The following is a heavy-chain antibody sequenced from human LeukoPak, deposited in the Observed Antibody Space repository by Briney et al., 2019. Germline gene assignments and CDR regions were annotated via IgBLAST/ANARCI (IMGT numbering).Heavy chain of an antibody. J-gene: IGHJ3*02. CDR3: ARWGPDDAFDI. CDR2: IYHSGST. D-gene: IGHD3-16*01. Sequence: PSETLSLTCAVSGGSISGGGFSWSWIRQPPGKGLEWIGYIYHSGSTYYNPSLKSRVTISVDRSKNQFSLKLSSVTAADTAVYYCARWGPDDAFDIWGQGTMVTVSS. CDR1: GGSISGGGFS. V-gene: IGHV4-30-2*01.